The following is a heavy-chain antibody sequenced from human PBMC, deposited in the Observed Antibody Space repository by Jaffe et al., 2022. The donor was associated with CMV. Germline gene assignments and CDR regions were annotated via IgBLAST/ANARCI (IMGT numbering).Heavy chain of an antibody. Sequence: EVQLVESGGGLVKPGGSLRLSCAASGFTFSSYSMNWVRQAPGKGLEWVSSISSSSSYIYYADSVKGRFTISRDNAKNSLYLQMNSLRAEDTAVYYCARVVRWYSSSSSYYYYYMDVWGKGTTVTVSS. CDR3: ARVVRWYSSSSSYYYYYMDV. J-gene: IGHJ6*03. D-gene: IGHD6-6*01. V-gene: IGHV3-21*01. CDR2: ISSSSSYI. CDR1: GFTFSSYS.